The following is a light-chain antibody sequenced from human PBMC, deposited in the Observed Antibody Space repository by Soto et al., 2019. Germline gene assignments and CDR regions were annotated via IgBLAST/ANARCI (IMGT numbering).Light chain of an antibody. CDR2: EVT. Sequence: QSALTQPASVSGSPGQSITISCTGTSGDIGSYNRVSWYQQHPGKAPKLIIYEVTDRPSGVSNRFSGPKSGNTASLTISGLQAEDEAEYYCSSYTNINTRACVFGTGTKGTVL. V-gene: IGLV2-14*01. CDR3: SSYTNINTRACV. J-gene: IGLJ1*01. CDR1: SGDIGSYNR.